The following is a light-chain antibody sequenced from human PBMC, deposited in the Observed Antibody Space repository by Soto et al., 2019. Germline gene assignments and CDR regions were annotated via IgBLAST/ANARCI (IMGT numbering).Light chain of an antibody. CDR2: DVN. V-gene: IGLV2-14*01. Sequence: QSALTQPASVSGSPGQSISISCTGTSSDVGTYDYVSWYQQHPGKAPKLMIYDVNNRPSGVSNRFSGSKSGSTASLTISGLQAEDEADYYCRSYTRSSTYVFGTGTKLTVL. CDR1: SSDVGTYDY. J-gene: IGLJ1*01. CDR3: RSYTRSSTYV.